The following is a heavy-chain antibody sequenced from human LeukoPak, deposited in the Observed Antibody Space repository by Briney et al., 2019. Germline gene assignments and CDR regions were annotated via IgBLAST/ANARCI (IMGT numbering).Heavy chain of an antibody. V-gene: IGHV4-4*07. Sequence: SETLSLTCTVSDGSISGFYWSWIRQPAGKGLEWIGRIYPSGGTNYNPSLKSRVTMSTDTSKNQFSLKLRSVTAADTAVYYCAREYGDLDYWGQGTLVTVSS. D-gene: IGHD2-21*01. CDR2: IYPSGGT. CDR3: AREYGDLDY. J-gene: IGHJ4*02. CDR1: DGSISGFY.